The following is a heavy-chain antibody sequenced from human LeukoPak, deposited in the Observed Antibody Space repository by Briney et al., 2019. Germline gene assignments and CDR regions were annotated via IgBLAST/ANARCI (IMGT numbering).Heavy chain of an antibody. D-gene: IGHD3-16*01. V-gene: IGHV3-7*01. Sequence: PGGSLRLSCAASGFTFSSYWMSWVRQAPGKGLEWVANIKQDGSEKYYVDSVKGRFTISRDNAKNSLYLQMNSLRAEDTAVYYCAREEVGDDEEVWFDPWGQGTLVTVSS. CDR2: IKQDGSEK. CDR1: GFTFSSYW. CDR3: AREEVGDDEEVWFDP. J-gene: IGHJ5*02.